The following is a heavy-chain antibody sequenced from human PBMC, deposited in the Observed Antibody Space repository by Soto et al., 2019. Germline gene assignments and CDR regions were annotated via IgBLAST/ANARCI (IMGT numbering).Heavy chain of an antibody. CDR1: GFTFNYYW. Sequence: GGSLRLSCVASGFTFNYYWMHWVRQAPGKGLVWVLRIQSDGSSPDYVDSVKGRFTITRDTATGTAYMELSGLRSEDTAMYYCAAEIYSGGDCCHFDYWGQGTLVTVSS. J-gene: IGHJ4*02. D-gene: IGHD2-21*02. V-gene: IGHV3-74*01. CDR2: IQSDGSSP. CDR3: AAEIYSGGDCCHFDY.